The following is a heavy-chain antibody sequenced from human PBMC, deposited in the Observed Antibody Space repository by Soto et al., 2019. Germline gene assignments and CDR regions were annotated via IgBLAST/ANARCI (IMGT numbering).Heavy chain of an antibody. Sequence: SETLSLTCTVSGDSVTSVSDYWSWIRQPPGKGLEWIGYIYYSGSADYNPSLGSRVTISIDTSKNQFSLKLTSVTAADTAVYYCARGVGFGYYYYHMALWGQGTTVT. CDR3: ARGVGFGYYYYHMAL. J-gene: IGHJ6*02. V-gene: IGHV4-61*01. CDR1: GDSVTSVSDY. D-gene: IGHD3-10*01. CDR2: IYYSGSA.